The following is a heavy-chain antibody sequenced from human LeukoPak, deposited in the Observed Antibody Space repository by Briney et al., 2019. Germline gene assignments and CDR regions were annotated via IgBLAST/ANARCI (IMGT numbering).Heavy chain of an antibody. CDR1: GGTFSSYA. Sequence: ASVKVSCKASGGTFSSYAISWVRQAPGQGLEWMGGIIPIFGTANYAQKFQGRVTITADESTSTAYMELSSLGSEDTAVYYCARVCDFWSGYYYDYWGQGTLVTVSS. V-gene: IGHV1-69*01. J-gene: IGHJ4*02. CDR3: ARVCDFWSGYYYDY. CDR2: IIPIFGTA. D-gene: IGHD3-3*01.